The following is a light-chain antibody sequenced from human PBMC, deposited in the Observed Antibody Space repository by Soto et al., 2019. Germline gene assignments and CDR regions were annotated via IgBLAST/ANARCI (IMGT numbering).Light chain of an antibody. CDR2: NVS. J-gene: IGLJ1*01. Sequence: QSALTQPASVSGSPGQSITISCSGTNSDFNYYNSVSWYQHHPGKAPKLMIYNVSNRPSGVSSRFSGSKSGNTASLTISGLQAEDEANYYCTSYTSSSTYVFGTGTKVTAL. CDR1: NSDFNYYNS. CDR3: TSYTSSSTYV. V-gene: IGLV2-14*03.